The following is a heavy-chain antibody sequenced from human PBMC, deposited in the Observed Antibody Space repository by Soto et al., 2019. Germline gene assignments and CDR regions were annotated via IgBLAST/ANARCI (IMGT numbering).Heavy chain of an antibody. V-gene: IGHV1-3*01. CDR3: ARVLSSSGYAPEGY. D-gene: IGHD3-22*01. CDR2: INAGNGNT. CDR1: GYTFTSYA. Sequence: ASVKVSCKASGYTFTSYAMHWVRQAPGQRLEWMGWINAGNGNTKYSQKFQGRVTITRDTFASTDYMELSSLRSEDTAVYYCARVLSSSGYAPEGYWGEGTLVT. J-gene: IGHJ4*02.